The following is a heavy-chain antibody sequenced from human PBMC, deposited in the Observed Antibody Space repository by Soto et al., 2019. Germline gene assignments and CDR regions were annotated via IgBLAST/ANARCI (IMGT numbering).Heavy chain of an antibody. CDR3: ARGPLPLAYCGGDCYFTDD. V-gene: IGHV4-59*02. J-gene: IGHJ4*02. Sequence: SETLSLTCLFSGFSVSSYYWTLSRQPPGKGLEWIGHIYYSGSTNYNPSLKSRVTITADTSKNQFSLKLSSVTAADTAVYYCARGPLPLAYCGGDCYFTDDWGQATLLTVS. CDR1: GFSVSSYY. CDR2: IYYSGST. D-gene: IGHD2-21*02.